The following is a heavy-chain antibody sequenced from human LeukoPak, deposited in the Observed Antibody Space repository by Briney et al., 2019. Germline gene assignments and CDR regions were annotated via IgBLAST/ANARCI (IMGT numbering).Heavy chain of an antibody. CDR3: ARDSERRDGFSLYFFDY. J-gene: IGHJ4*02. CDR2: VSSGSTYR. V-gene: IGHV3-21*01. Sequence: GGSLRLSSTAPGFTFYSYTTNWVRQAPGQGLEWVSSVSSGSTYRYYADSVKGRFTISRDNAENSLFLQMDSLRAEDTALYYCARDSERRDGFSLYFFDYWGRGTPVTVSS. CDR1: GFTFYSYT. D-gene: IGHD5-24*01.